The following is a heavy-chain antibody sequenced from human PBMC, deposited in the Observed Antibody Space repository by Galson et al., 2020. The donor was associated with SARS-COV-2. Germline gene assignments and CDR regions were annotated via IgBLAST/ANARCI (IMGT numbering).Heavy chain of an antibody. CDR2: FDPEDGET. D-gene: IGHD6-13*01. Sequence: ASVKVSCKVSGYTLTELSMHWVRQPPGKGLEWMGGFDPEDGETIYAQKFQGRVTMPEDTSTDAAYMELSSLRSEDTAVYYCATGSSLVRVWVDPGGKGSLVTVSS. J-gene: IGHJ5*02. CDR1: GYTLTELS. V-gene: IGHV1-24*01. CDR3: ATGSSLVRVWVDP.